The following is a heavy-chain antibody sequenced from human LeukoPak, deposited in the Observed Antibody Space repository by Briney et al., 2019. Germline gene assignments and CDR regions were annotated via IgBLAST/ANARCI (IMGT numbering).Heavy chain of an antibody. Sequence: GASVKVSCKASGYTFTGYYMHWVRQAPGQGLEWMGRINPNSGGTNYAQKFQGRVAMTRDTSISTAYMELSRLRYDDTAVYYCARDKYYDYVWGSYRHDYWGQGTLVTVSS. CDR3: ARDKYYDYVWGSYRHDY. D-gene: IGHD3-16*02. J-gene: IGHJ4*02. CDR2: INPNSGGT. V-gene: IGHV1-2*06. CDR1: GYTFTGYY.